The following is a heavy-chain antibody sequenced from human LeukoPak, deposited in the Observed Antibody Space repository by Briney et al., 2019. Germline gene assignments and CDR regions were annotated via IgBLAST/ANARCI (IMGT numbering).Heavy chain of an antibody. Sequence: GRSLRLSCAASGFTFSSYGMHWVRQAPGKGLEWVAVISYDGSNKYYADSVKGRFTISRDNSKNTLYLQMNSLRAEDTAVYYCAKEGWDIVATIGYYYYYYMDVWGNGTTVTVSS. CDR3: AKEGWDIVATIGYYYYYYMDV. V-gene: IGHV3-30*18. CDR2: ISYDGSNK. J-gene: IGHJ6*03. CDR1: GFTFSSYG. D-gene: IGHD5-12*01.